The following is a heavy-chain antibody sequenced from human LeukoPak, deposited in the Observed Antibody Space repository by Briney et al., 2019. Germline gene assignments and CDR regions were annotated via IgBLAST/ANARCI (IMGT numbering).Heavy chain of an antibody. V-gene: IGHV3-33*01. CDR1: RLIFSIYC. D-gene: IGHD5-12*01. Sequence: PGGSLTLSCAVSRLIFSIYCMLWVRQAPGGGREWVAVIWYDGSNKYNADSVKGRYTISRDNSKNAPYLQMNSLRAEDTAVYYCARDAHSGYLGGYFDYWGQGTLVTVSS. J-gene: IGHJ4*02. CDR2: IWYDGSNK. CDR3: ARDAHSGYLGGYFDY.